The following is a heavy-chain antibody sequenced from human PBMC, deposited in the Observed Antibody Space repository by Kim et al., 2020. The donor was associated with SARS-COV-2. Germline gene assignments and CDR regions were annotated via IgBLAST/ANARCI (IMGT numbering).Heavy chain of an antibody. CDR2: INTNTGNP. CDR3: ARGSGRDSSGYYDYYYGMDV. CDR1: GYTFTSYA. J-gene: IGHJ6*02. V-gene: IGHV7-4-1*02. D-gene: IGHD3-22*01. Sequence: ASVKVSCKASGYTFTSYAMNWERQAPGQGLEWMGWINTNTGNPTYAQGFTGRFVFSLDTPVSTAYLQISSLKTGDTPGYYCARGSGRDSSGYYDYYYGMDVWGQGTTVTVSS.